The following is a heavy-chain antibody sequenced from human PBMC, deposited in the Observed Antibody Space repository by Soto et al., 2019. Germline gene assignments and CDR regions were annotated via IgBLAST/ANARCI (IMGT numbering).Heavy chain of an antibody. D-gene: IGHD1-26*01. V-gene: IGHV3-30*18. J-gene: IGHJ4*02. Sequence: QVQLVESGGGVVQPGRSLRLSCAASGFTFSSYGMHWVRQAPGKGLEWVAVISDDGSNKYYADSVKGRFTISRDNSKNTLYLQMNSLRAEDTAVYYCAKDEVYSGSYYVPGSFDYWGQGTLVTVSS. CDR2: ISDDGSNK. CDR1: GFTFSSYG. CDR3: AKDEVYSGSYYVPGSFDY.